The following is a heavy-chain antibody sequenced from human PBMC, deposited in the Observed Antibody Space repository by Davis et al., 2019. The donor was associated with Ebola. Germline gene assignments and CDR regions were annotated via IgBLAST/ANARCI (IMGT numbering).Heavy chain of an antibody. V-gene: IGHV3-30*18. CDR2: ISYDGSNK. Sequence: PGGSLRLSCAASGFTFSSYGMHWVRQAPGKGLEWVAVISYDGSNKYYADSVKGRFTISRDNSKNTLYLQMNSLRAEDTAVYYCAKEYDFWSGYFDYWGQGTLVTVSS. CDR3: AKEYDFWSGYFDY. D-gene: IGHD3-3*01. J-gene: IGHJ4*02. CDR1: GFTFSSYG.